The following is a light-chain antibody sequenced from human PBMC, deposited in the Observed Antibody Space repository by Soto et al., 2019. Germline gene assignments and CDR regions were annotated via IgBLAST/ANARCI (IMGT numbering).Light chain of an antibody. V-gene: IGKV3-11*01. CDR3: QQRSNWPLT. Sequence: VLTKSPGTLSLSPGERAPLSCRASQSVSSYLAWYQQKPGQAPRLLIYDASNRATGIPARFSGSGSGTDFTLTISSLEPEDFAVYYCQQRSNWPLTFGGGSKVDIK. CDR1: QSVSSY. CDR2: DAS. J-gene: IGKJ4*01.